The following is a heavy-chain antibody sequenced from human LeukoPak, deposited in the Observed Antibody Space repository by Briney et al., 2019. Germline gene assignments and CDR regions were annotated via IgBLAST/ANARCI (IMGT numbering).Heavy chain of an antibody. CDR1: GFTFSNYW. J-gene: IGHJ4*02. CDR3: APDSGYEPFDY. Sequence: GGSLRLSCAASGFTFSNYWMHWVRQAPGKGLVWVSSISSSSSYIYYADSVKGRFTISRDNAKNSLYLQMNSLRADDTSVYYCAPDSGYEPFDYWGQGTLVTVSS. CDR2: ISSSSSYI. V-gene: IGHV3-21*01. D-gene: IGHD5-12*01.